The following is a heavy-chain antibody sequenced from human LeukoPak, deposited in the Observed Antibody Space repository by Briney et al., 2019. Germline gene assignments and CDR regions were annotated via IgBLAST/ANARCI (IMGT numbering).Heavy chain of an antibody. J-gene: IGHJ4*02. V-gene: IGHV3-74*01. D-gene: IGHD4-11*01. CDR2: INSDGSST. CDR3: TTAWGATETTSFFDY. Sequence: PGGSLRLSCAASGFTFSNFAMSWVRQAPGKGLVWVSHINSDGSSTNYADSVKGRFTISRDNAKNTLYLQMNSLRAEDTAMYYCTTAWGATETTSFFDYWGQGTLVTVSS. CDR1: GFTFSNFA.